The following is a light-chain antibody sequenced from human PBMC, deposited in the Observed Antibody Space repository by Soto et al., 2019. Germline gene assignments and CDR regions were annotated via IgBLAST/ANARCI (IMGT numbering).Light chain of an antibody. CDR1: QSVSRY. Sequence: DIQMTQSPSSLSASVGDRVTISCRASQSVSRYLNWYQQKAGKAPNLLISAVSTLESGVPSRFSGTGSGTDFTLTISSLQPEDFATYYCQQSYSNPRTFGQGTKVEIK. V-gene: IGKV1-39*01. J-gene: IGKJ1*01. CDR3: QQSYSNPRT. CDR2: AVS.